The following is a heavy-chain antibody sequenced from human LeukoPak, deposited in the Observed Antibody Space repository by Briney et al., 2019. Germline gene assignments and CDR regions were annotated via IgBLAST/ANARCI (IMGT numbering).Heavy chain of an antibody. J-gene: IGHJ3*01. CDR3: ARELRYDNSDSGAF. Sequence: SETLSLTCTVSGGSLSSGSYYWSWIRQPPGKGLEWIGYIYYSGSANYNPSLKSRVTISVDTSKNQFSLKLRSVTAADTAVYYCARELRYDNSDSGAFWGQGTVVTVSS. V-gene: IGHV4-61*01. CDR1: GGSLSSGSYY. CDR2: IYYSGSA. D-gene: IGHD3-22*01.